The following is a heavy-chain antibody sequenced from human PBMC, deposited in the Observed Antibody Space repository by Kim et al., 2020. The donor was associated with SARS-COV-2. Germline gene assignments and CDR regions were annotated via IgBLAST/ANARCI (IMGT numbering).Heavy chain of an antibody. J-gene: IGHJ5*02. CDR2: INHSGST. D-gene: IGHD3-10*01. Sequence: SETLSLTCAVYGGSFSGYYWSWIRQPPGKGLEWIGEINHSGSTNYNPSLKSRVTISVDTSKNQFSLKLSSVTAADTAVYYCARERKYYYGSGSSINPWGQGTLVTVSS. CDR3: ARERKYYYGSGSSINP. V-gene: IGHV4-34*01. CDR1: GGSFSGYY.